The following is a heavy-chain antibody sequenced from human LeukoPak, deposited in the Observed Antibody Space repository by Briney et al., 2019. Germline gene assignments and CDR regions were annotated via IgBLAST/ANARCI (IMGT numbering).Heavy chain of an antibody. V-gene: IGHV3-49*04. CDR2: IRRKGYGGTT. CDR1: GFTFGDYS. CDR3: TRDHDFWSGPFDV. Sequence: SLRLSRTASGFTFGDYSLSWVRQAPEKGLEWVGFIRRKGYGGTTEYAPSVKGRFIISRDDSKSTAYLQMNSLKTEDTAVYYCTRDHDFWSGPFDVWGKGTTVTVSS. D-gene: IGHD3-3*01. J-gene: IGHJ6*04.